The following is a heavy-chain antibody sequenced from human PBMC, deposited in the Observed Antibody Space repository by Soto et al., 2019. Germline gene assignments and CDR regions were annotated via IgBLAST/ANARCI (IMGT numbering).Heavy chain of an antibody. CDR3: ARGLKHSSSWYGSDYYYGMDV. CDR2: ISGSGGST. D-gene: IGHD6-13*01. J-gene: IGHJ6*02. Sequence: EVQLLESGGGLVQPGGSLRLSCAASGFTFSSYAMSWVRQAPGKGLEWVSAISGSGGSTYYADSVKGRFTISRDNSKNTLYLQMNSLRAEDTAVYYCARGLKHSSSWYGSDYYYGMDVWGQGTTVTVSS. V-gene: IGHV3-23*01. CDR1: GFTFSSYA.